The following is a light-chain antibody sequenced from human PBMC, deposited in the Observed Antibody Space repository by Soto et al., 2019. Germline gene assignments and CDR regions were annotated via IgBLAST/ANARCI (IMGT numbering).Light chain of an antibody. CDR1: QNVYSN. V-gene: IGKV3D-15*01. CDR3: QQYDDWPPWT. J-gene: IGKJ1*01. Sequence: EVVVTQSPATLSLSPGERASLSCRTSQNVYSNLAWYQQKPGQAPRLLIYAASTRAAGIPARFSGSGSATEFTLTISSLQSEDFAVYYCQQYDDWPPWTFGQGTKVESK. CDR2: AAS.